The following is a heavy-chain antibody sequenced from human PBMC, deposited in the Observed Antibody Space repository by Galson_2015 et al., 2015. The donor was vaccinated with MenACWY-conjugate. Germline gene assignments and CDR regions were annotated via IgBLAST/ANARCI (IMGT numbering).Heavy chain of an antibody. V-gene: IGHV3-48*02. CDR3: ARDRGYYYGSGSGYFDY. CDR2: ISSSSSTI. CDR1: GFTFSSYS. Sequence: SLRLSCAASGFTFSSYSMNWVRQAPGKGLEWVSYISSSSSTIFYADSVKGRFTISRDNAKNSLYLQMNSLRDEDTAVYYCARDRGYYYGSGSGYFDYWGQGTLVTVSS. J-gene: IGHJ4*02. D-gene: IGHD3-10*01.